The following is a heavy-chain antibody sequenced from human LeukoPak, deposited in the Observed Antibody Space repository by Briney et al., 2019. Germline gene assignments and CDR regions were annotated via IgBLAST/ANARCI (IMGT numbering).Heavy chain of an antibody. Sequence: SVKVSCKASGGTFSSYAISWVRQAPGQGLAWMGRIIPILGIANYAQKFQGRVTITADKSTSTAYMELSSLRSEDTAVYYCARDHRTMIVWDNWFDPWGQGTLVTVSS. CDR1: GGTFSSYA. D-gene: IGHD3-22*01. CDR3: ARDHRTMIVWDNWFDP. V-gene: IGHV1-69*04. J-gene: IGHJ5*02. CDR2: IIPILGIA.